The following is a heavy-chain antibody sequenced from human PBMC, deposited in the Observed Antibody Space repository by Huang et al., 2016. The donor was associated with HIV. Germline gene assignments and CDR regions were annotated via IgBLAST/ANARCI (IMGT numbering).Heavy chain of an antibody. CDR2: ITRSSGSR. J-gene: IGHJ3*02. CDR3: ARFGSYYYGSGSYLDAFDI. V-gene: IGHV3-48*01. Sequence: EVQLMESGGGLVQPGGSLRLSCAASGFTFSTYNLNWVRQAPGKGLEWVASITRSSGSRYYADSVKGRCTISRDNAKNSLYLQMNSLRAEDTAVYYCARFGSYYYGSGSYLDAFDIWGQGTMVTVSS. D-gene: IGHD3-10*01. CDR1: GFTFSTYN.